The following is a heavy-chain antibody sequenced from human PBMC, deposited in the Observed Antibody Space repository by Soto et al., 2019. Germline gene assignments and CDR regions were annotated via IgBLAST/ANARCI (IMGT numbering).Heavy chain of an antibody. CDR3: AKDPELLGYFDY. CDR1: GFTFSSYG. V-gene: IGHV3-30*18. J-gene: IGHJ4*02. D-gene: IGHD1-26*01. CDR2: ISYDGSNK. Sequence: GGSLRLSCAASGFTFSSYGMHWVRQAPGKGLEWVAVISYDGSNKYYADSVKGRFTISRDNSKNTLYLQMNSLRAEDTAVYYCAKDPELLGYFDYWGQGTLVTVSS.